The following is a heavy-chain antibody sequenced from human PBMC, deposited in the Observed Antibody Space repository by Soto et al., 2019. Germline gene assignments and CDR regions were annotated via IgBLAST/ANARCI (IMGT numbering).Heavy chain of an antibody. CDR3: ASISYGSGSYYNGYYYGMAV. J-gene: IGHJ6*02. Sequence: SVKVSCKASGSTFSSYAISWVRQAPGQGLEWMGGIIPIFGTANYAQKFQGRVTITADESTSTAYMELSSLRSEDTAVYYCASISYGSGSYYNGYYYGMAVWGQGTTVTVSS. CDR2: IIPIFGTA. V-gene: IGHV1-69*13. D-gene: IGHD3-10*01. CDR1: GSTFSSYA.